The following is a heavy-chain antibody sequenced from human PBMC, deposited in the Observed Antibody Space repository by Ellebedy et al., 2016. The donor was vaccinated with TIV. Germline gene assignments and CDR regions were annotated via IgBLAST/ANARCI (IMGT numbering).Heavy chain of an antibody. J-gene: IGHJ4*02. CDR2: IIPIFGTA. D-gene: IGHD3-22*01. V-gene: IGHV1-69*13. CDR3: ARQEAYDSSGYPFDY. CDR1: GYTFTSYG. Sequence: SVKVSXXASGYTFTSYGISWVRQAPGQGLEWMGGIIPIFGTANYAQKFQGRVTITADESTSTAYMELSSLRSEDTAVYYCARQEAYDSSGYPFDYWGQGTLVTVSS.